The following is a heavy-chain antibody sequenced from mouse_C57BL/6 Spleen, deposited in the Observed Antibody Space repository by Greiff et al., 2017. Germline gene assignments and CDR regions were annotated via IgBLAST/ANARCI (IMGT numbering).Heavy chain of an antibody. CDR3: TRSPYDYAYFDV. Sequence: EVMLVESGEGLVKPGGSLKLSCAASGFTFSSYAMSWVRQTPEKRLEWVAYISSGGDYIYYADTVKGRFTISRDNARNTLYLQMSSLKSEDTAMYYCTRSPYDYAYFDVWGTGTTVTVSS. CDR2: ISSGGDYI. J-gene: IGHJ1*03. CDR1: GFTFSSYA. D-gene: IGHD2-4*01. V-gene: IGHV5-9-1*02.